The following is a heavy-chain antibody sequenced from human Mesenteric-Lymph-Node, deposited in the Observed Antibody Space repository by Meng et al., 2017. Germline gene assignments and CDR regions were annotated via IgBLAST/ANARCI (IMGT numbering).Heavy chain of an antibody. V-gene: IGHV1-2*06. CDR3: ARDGGRRWLPKYQDY. Sequence: ASVKVSCKASGYTFTGYYMHWVRQAPGQGLEWMGRINPNSGGTNYAQKFQGRVTMTRDSSISTAYMELSRLGSDDTAVYYCARDGGRRWLPKYQDYWGQGTLVTVSS. D-gene: IGHD5-24*01. J-gene: IGHJ4*02. CDR2: INPNSGGT. CDR1: GYTFTGYY.